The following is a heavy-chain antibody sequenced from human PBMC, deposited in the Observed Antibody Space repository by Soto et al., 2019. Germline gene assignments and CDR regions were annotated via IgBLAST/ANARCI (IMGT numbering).Heavy chain of an antibody. CDR1: GFTFSNYY. J-gene: IGHJ5*02. CDR3: ARGGSTSWLRALDL. V-gene: IGHV3-74*01. Sequence: EVQLVESGGGLVQPGGSLRLYCAVSGFTFSNYYMQWVRQGPGKGLVYVARIDFDGRSTVHADSVKGRFTISRDNAKNTLYLQMNSLGAEDTGVYYCARGGSTSWLRALDLWGQGTLVTVSS. CDR2: IDFDGRST. D-gene: IGHD6-13*01.